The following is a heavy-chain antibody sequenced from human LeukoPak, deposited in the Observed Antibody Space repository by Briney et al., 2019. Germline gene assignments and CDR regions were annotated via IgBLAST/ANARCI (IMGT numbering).Heavy chain of an antibody. D-gene: IGHD1-26*01. CDR1: GFTFSSYS. CDR3: ARDEDPIVGATNVDY. J-gene: IGHJ4*02. V-gene: IGHV3-21*01. CDR2: ISSSSYI. Sequence: GGSLRLSCAASGFTFSSYSMNWVRQAPGKGLEWVSSISSSSYIYYADSVKGRFTISRDNAKNSLYLQMNSLRAEDTAVYYCARDEDPIVGATNVDYWGQGTLVTVSS.